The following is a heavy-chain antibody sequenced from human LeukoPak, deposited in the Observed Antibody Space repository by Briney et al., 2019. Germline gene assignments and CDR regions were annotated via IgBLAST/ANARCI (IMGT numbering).Heavy chain of an antibody. CDR1: GFTFDDYA. J-gene: IGHJ5*02. CDR2: ISWNSGSI. Sequence: GRSLRLSCAASGFTFDDYAMHWVRQAPGKGLEWVPGISWNSGSIGYADSVKGRFTISRDNAKNSPYLQMNSLRAEDTALYYCAKGDDYSNLNWFDPWGQGTLVTVSS. V-gene: IGHV3-9*01. D-gene: IGHD4-11*01. CDR3: AKGDDYSNLNWFDP.